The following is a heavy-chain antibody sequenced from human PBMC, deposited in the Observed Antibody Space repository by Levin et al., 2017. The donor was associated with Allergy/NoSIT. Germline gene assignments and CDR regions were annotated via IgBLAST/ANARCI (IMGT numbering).Heavy chain of an antibody. CDR1: GFTVSSNY. V-gene: IGHV3-66*04. D-gene: IGHD2-15*01. J-gene: IGHJ4*02. CDR2: IYSGGST. Sequence: GGFLRLSCAASGFTVSSNYMSWVRQAPGKGLEWVSVIYSGGSTYYADSVKGRFTISRDNSKNTLYLQMNSLRVEDTAVYYCARRYCSGAYCYSDFWGQGTLVTVSS. CDR3: ARRYCSGAYCYSDF.